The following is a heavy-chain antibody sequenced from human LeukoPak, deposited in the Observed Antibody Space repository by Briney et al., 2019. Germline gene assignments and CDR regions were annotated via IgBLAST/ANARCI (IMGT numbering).Heavy chain of an antibody. CDR1: GFTFSSFG. Sequence: GGSLRLSCAASGFTFSSFGMTWVRQAQAPGKGLEWVSGISGSDGSTYYADSVKGRFTISRDNSKNTLYLQMNSLRAEDTALYYCAKGGIHRGYYYYYMDVWGKGTTVTISS. J-gene: IGHJ6*03. CDR3: AKGGIHRGYYYYYMDV. CDR2: ISGSDGST. V-gene: IGHV3-23*01. D-gene: IGHD6-13*01.